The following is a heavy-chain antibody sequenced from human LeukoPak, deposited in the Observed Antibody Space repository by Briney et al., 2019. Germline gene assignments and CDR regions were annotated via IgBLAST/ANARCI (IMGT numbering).Heavy chain of an antibody. Sequence: GGSLRLSCAASGFTFSNAWMSWVRQAPGKGLEWVGRIKSKTDGGTTDYAAPGKGRFTISRDDSKNTLYLQMNSLKTEDTAVYYCTTSSGWGGFDYWGQGTLVTVSS. V-gene: IGHV3-15*01. CDR3: TTSSGWGGFDY. J-gene: IGHJ4*02. D-gene: IGHD6-19*01. CDR2: IKSKTDGGTT. CDR1: GFTFSNAW.